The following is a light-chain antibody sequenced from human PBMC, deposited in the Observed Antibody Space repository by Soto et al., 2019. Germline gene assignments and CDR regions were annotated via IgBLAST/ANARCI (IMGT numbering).Light chain of an antibody. Sequence: QSALTQPASVSGSLGQSITISCTGTSSDVGTYNLVSWYQHHPGKAPKLMIYEVIKRPSGVSNRFSGSKSGNTASLTISGLQAEDEADYYCCSYAGSPWVFGGGTKLTVL. CDR2: EVI. CDR1: SSDVGTYNL. CDR3: CSYAGSPWV. J-gene: IGLJ3*02. V-gene: IGLV2-23*02.